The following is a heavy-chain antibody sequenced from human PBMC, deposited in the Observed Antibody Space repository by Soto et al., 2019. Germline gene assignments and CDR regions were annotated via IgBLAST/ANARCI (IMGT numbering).Heavy chain of an antibody. CDR2: ISSSSSYI. Sequence: EVQLVESGGGLVKPGGCLRLSCAASGFTFRSYSMNWVRQAPGKGLEWVSSISSSSSYIYYADSVKGRFTISRDNAKKSVYLQMDSVRAEDTAVYYCAREGRDGCNFDYWGQGTPVTVSS. V-gene: IGHV3-21*01. D-gene: IGHD6-19*01. J-gene: IGHJ4*02. CDR1: GFTFRSYS. CDR3: AREGRDGCNFDY.